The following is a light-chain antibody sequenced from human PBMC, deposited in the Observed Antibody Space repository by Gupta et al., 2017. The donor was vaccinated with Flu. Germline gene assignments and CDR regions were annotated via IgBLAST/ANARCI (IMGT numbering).Light chain of an antibody. J-gene: IGKJ2*01. V-gene: IGKV3-11*01. CDR1: QSVSSY. CDR2: DAS. CDR3: LHRLKSPHT. Sequence: PAPLSLSPGERGTLSCSASQSVSSYLAWYQQKPGQAPRLLIYDASNRATGMPSMFSGSGSVTDFTLTIISQEPEDVAVYYCLHRLKSPHTFGQGTKVEIK.